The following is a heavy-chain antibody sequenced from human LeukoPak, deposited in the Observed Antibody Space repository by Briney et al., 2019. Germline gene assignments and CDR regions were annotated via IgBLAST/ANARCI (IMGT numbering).Heavy chain of an antibody. CDR1: GFSLSTSGVG. D-gene: IGHD3-22*01. J-gene: IGHJ4*02. CDR3: AHSAGTYDSSGYYLYFDY. CDR2: IYWDEDR. Sequence: SGPTLVNPTQTLTLTCTFSGFSLSTSGVGVGWIRQPPGKALEWLALIYWDEDRRYSPSLKGRLTLTTDTSKNQVVLTMTNMDPVDTATYYCAHSAGTYDSSGYYLYFDYWGQGTLVTVSS. V-gene: IGHV2-5*02.